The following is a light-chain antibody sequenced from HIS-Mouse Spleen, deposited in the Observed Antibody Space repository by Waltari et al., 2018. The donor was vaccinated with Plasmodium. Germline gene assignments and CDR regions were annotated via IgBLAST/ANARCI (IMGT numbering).Light chain of an antibody. CDR2: EDS. CDR1: ALPKKY. Sequence: SYALTQPPSVSVSPGQTARITCSGDALPKKYAYWYQQKSGQAPVLVIYEDSKRHSGIPERFSGSSSGTMATLTISGAQVEDEADYYCYSTDSSGNHRVFGGGTKLTVL. CDR3: YSTDSSGNHRV. V-gene: IGLV3-10*01. J-gene: IGLJ3*02.